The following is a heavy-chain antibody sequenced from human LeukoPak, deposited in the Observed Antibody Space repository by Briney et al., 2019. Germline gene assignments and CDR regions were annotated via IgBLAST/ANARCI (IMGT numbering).Heavy chain of an antibody. D-gene: IGHD3-16*01. J-gene: IGHJ4*02. CDR2: IYYSGST. Sequence: SETLCLTCTVSGGSISTDYWSWIRQPPGKGLEWIGYIYYSGSTNYNPSLKSRVTISVDTSKHQFSLKLSSVTAADTAVYYCARAAKAYVWGNWDYWGQETLVTVSS. CDR3: ARAAKAYVWGNWDY. V-gene: IGHV4-59*01. CDR1: GGSISTDY.